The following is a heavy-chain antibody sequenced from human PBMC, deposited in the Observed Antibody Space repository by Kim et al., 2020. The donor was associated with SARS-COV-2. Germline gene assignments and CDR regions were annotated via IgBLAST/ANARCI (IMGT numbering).Heavy chain of an antibody. Sequence: GGSLRLSCAASGFTFSDYYMSWIRQAPGKGLEWVSYISSSSSYTNYADSVKGRFTISRDNAKNSLYLQMNSLRAEDTAVYYCARVPYGYTAMVSAHFDYWGQGTLVTVSS. CDR3: ARVPYGYTAMVSAHFDY. D-gene: IGHD5-18*01. V-gene: IGHV3-11*05. CDR1: GFTFSDYY. CDR2: ISSSSSYT. J-gene: IGHJ4*02.